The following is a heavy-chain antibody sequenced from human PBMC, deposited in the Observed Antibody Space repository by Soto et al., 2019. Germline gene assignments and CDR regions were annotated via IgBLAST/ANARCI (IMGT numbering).Heavy chain of an antibody. V-gene: IGHV5-51*01. Sequence: GESLKISCKGSGYSFTSYWIGWVRQMPGKGLEWMGIIYPGDSDTRYSPSFQGQVTISADKSISTAYLQWSSLKASDTAMYYCAREGGDYFNWCYYCGMDVWGQGTTVTGPS. CDR3: AREGGDYFNWCYYCGMDV. J-gene: IGHJ6*02. D-gene: IGHD4-17*01. CDR2: IYPGDSDT. CDR1: GYSFTSYW.